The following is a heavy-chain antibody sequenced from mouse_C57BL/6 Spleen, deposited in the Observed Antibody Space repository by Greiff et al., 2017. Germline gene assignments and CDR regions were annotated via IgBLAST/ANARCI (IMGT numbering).Heavy chain of an antibody. D-gene: IGHD2-1*01. V-gene: IGHV5-6*01. J-gene: IGHJ2*01. CDR3: ARRYGNSFDY. CDR2: ISSGGSYT. CDR1: GFTFSSYG. Sequence: EVQGVESGGDLVKPGGSLKLSCAASGFTFSSYGMSWVRQTPDKRLEWVATISSGGSYTYYPDSVKGRFTISRDNAKNTLYLQMSSLKSEDTAMYYCARRYGNSFDYWGQGTTLTVSS.